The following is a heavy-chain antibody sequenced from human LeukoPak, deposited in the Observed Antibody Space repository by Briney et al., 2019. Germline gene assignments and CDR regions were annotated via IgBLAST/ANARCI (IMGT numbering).Heavy chain of an antibody. Sequence: GGSLRLSCAASGFTFSSYWMHWVRQVPGKGLVWVLRINPGGSSTAYADSVKGRFTISRDNAKNTLYLQMNSLRADDTAVYYCARSNQADDYWGQGTLVTVSS. V-gene: IGHV3-74*01. D-gene: IGHD4-11*01. J-gene: IGHJ4*02. CDR1: GFTFSSYW. CDR2: INPGGSST. CDR3: ARSNQADDY.